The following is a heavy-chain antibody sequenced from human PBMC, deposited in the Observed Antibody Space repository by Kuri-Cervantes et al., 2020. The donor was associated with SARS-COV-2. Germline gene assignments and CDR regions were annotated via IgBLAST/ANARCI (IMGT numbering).Heavy chain of an antibody. CDR2: IYYSGST. J-gene: IGHJ6*02. CDR1: GGSISSYY. V-gene: IGHV4-59*12. CDR3: AREVVAATIDYYYYYGMDV. Sequence: SETLSLTCTVSGGSISSYYWSWIRQPPGKGLEWIGYIYYSGSTNYNPSLKSRVTISVDTSKNQFSLQLNSVTPEDTAVYYCAREVVAATIDYYYYYGMDVWGQGTTVTVSS. D-gene: IGHD2-15*01.